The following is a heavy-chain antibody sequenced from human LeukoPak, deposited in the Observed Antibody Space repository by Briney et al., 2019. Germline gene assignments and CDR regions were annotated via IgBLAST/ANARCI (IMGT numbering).Heavy chain of an antibody. CDR3: ARDRYYSGSGSYPYMDV. CDR1: GGSFSGYY. CDR2: INHSGST. J-gene: IGHJ6*03. Sequence: SETLSLTCAVYGGSFSGYYWSWIRQPPGKGLEWIGEINHSGSTNYNPSLKSRVTMSVDTSKNQFSLKLSSVAAVDTAVYYCARDRYYSGSGSYPYMDVWGKGTTVTFSS. V-gene: IGHV4-34*01. D-gene: IGHD3-10*01.